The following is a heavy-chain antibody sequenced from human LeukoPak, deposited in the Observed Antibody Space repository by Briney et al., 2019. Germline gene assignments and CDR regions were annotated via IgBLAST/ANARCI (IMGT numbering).Heavy chain of an antibody. V-gene: IGHV3-48*04. CDR2: ISSSSSTI. Sequence: PSETLSLTCSVSGGSITSSSFYWGWIRQPPGKGLEWVSYISSSSSTIYYADSVKGRFTISRDNAKNSLYLQMNSLRAEDTAVYYCARDSTTRGAFDIWGQGTMVTVSS. D-gene: IGHD2-2*01. CDR1: GGSITSSS. CDR3: ARDSTTRGAFDI. J-gene: IGHJ3*02.